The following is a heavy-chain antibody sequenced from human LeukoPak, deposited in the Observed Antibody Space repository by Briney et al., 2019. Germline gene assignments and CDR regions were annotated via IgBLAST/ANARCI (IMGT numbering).Heavy chain of an antibody. CDR1: GYTFTSYY. Sequence: GASVKVSCKASGYTFTSYYMHWVRQAPGQGLEWMGGIIPIFGTANYAQKFQGRVTITTDESTSTAYMELSSLRSEDTAVYYCARVPLRRDYYDSSEGIFDYWGQGTLVTVSS. J-gene: IGHJ4*02. V-gene: IGHV1-69*05. CDR2: IIPIFGTA. CDR3: ARVPLRRDYYDSSEGIFDY. D-gene: IGHD3-22*01.